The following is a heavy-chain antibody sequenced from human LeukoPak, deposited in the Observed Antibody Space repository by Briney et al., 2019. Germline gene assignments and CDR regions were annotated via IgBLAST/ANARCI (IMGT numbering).Heavy chain of an antibody. CDR2: IYYSGST. CDR3: ARDYYYDSRFDP. V-gene: IGHV4-59*01. CDR1: GGSISSYY. Sequence: SETLSLTCTVSGGSISSYYWSWIRQPPEKGLEWIGYIYYSGSTNYNPSLKSRVTISVDTSKNQFSLKLSSVTAADTAVYYCARDYYYDSRFDPWGQGTLVTVSS. J-gene: IGHJ5*02. D-gene: IGHD3-22*01.